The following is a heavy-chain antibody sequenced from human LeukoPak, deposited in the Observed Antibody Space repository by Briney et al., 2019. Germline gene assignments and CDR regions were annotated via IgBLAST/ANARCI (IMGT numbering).Heavy chain of an antibody. CDR1: GGSISSSSYY. J-gene: IGHJ3*02. V-gene: IGHV4-39*01. D-gene: IGHD2-2*01. CDR3: ARLVVASSAPLSWSDAFDI. CDR2: IYYSGST. Sequence: PSETLSLTCTVSGGSISSSSYYWGWIRQPPGKGLEWIGSIYYSGSTYYNPSLKSRVTISVDTSKNQFSLKLSSVTAADTAVYYCARLVVASSAPLSWSDAFDIWGQGTMVTVSS.